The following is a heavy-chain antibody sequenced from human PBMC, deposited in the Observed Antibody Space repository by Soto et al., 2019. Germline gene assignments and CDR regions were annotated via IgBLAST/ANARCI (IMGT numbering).Heavy chain of an antibody. J-gene: IGHJ4*02. CDR1: GGSFSGYY. CDR2: INHSGST. D-gene: IGHD6-6*01. CDR3: ARVSSSSRARFDY. V-gene: IGHV4-34*01. Sequence: PSETLSLTXAVYGGSFSGYYCSWIRQPPGKGLEWIGEINHSGSTNYNPSLKSRVTISVDTSKNQFSLKLSSVTAADTAVYYCARVSSSSRARFDYWGQGTLVTVSS.